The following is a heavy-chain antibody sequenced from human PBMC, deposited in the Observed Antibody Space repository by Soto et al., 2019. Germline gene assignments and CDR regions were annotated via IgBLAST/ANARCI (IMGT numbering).Heavy chain of an antibody. CDR2: IRDRGDTT. J-gene: IGHJ6*03. Sequence: GGSLRLSCAASGFTFSSYAMSWVRQAPGKGLEWVSAIRDRGDTTYYADSVKGRFTISRDNSKNTLYLQMNSLRAEDTAVYYCAKVPKGYYMDVWGKGTTVTVSS. V-gene: IGHV3-23*01. CDR3: AKVPKGYYMDV. CDR1: GFTFSSYA.